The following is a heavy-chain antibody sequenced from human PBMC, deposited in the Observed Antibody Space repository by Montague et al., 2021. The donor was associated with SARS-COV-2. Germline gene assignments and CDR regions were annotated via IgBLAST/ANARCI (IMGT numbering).Heavy chain of an antibody. J-gene: IGHJ4*02. D-gene: IGHD2-15*01. CDR1: GGSIISPMYY. Sequence: SETLSLTCTVSGGSIISPMYYWGWIRQSPGKQLEWIGSIYHSGTTYYNPSLKSRVTISIDTSKNQFHLALTSATAADTAVYCCARRSSGGARYDFWGQGTLVAVS. V-gene: IGHV4-39*01. CDR2: IYHSGTT. CDR3: ARRSSGGARYDF.